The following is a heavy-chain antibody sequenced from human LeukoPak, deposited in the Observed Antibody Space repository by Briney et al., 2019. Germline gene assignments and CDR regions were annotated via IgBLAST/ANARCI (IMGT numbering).Heavy chain of an antibody. D-gene: IGHD6-19*01. CDR2: INPSGGRT. CDR3: ASKDSSGWYEEA. Sequence: SVKVSCKASGYTFTTYYMHWVRQAPGQGLEWMGVINPSGGRTSYAQKFQGRVTMTRDTSTSTVYMELSSLKSEDTAIYYCASKDSSGWYEEAWGQGTLVTVSS. J-gene: IGHJ5*02. V-gene: IGHV1-46*01. CDR1: GYTFTTYY.